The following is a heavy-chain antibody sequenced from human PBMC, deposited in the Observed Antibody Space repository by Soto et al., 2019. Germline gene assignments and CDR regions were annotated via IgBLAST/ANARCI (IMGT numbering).Heavy chain of an antibody. CDR1: GGSFNRYA. CDR2: IIPMSGRP. V-gene: IGHV1-69*06. J-gene: IGHJ5*02. CDR3: ARRGRESANWFDP. Sequence: SVKVSCKASGGSFNRYAISWVRQAPGQGLEWMGGIIPMSGRPNYAQRFQGKVTISADKFTSTVFMEVHSLTYEDTAVYYCARRGRESANWFDPWGQGTLVTVSS.